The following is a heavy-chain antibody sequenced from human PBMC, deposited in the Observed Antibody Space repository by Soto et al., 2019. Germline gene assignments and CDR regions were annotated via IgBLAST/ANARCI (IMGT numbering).Heavy chain of an antibody. CDR3: ARGGSYGDFFDY. Sequence: SETLSLTCTVSGGSMSSNYWTWIRQSPGKGLEWIGYIYYTGSTKYNPSLKSRATISLDTSKNQFSLRLTSVTSADTAVYYCARGGSYGDFFDYWGQGXQVTVSS. J-gene: IGHJ4*02. CDR1: GGSMSSNY. D-gene: IGHD4-17*01. CDR2: IYYTGST. V-gene: IGHV4-59*01.